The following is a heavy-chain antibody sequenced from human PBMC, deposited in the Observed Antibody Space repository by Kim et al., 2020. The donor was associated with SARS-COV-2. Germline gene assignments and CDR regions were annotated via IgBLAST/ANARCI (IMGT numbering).Heavy chain of an antibody. J-gene: IGHJ5*02. D-gene: IGHD3-10*01. CDR1: GGSFSDYY. Sequence: SETPSLTCAVYGGSFSDYYWSWIRQPPGKGLEWIGEIDHSGSTNYSPSLKSRVTISLDTSKNQFSLQLSSVTAADTAVYYCARRYYYGSGSLFRPNWFDPWGQGTLVTVSS. CDR3: ARRYYYGSGSLFRPNWFDP. V-gene: IGHV4-34*01. CDR2: IDHSGST.